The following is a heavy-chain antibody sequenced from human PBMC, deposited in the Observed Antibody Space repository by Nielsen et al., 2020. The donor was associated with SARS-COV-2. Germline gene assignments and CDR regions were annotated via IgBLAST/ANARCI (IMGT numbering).Heavy chain of an antibody. CDR1: GYSFPTYW. Sequence: GESLKISCKGSGYSFPTYWIGWVRQMPGKGLEWMGIIYPGDSDTRYSPSFQGQVTISADKSISTAYLQWSSLKASDTAKYYCARHTRSISSFYYYYYMDVWGKGTTVTVSS. J-gene: IGHJ6*03. V-gene: IGHV5-51*01. CDR3: ARHTRSISSFYYYYYMDV. D-gene: IGHD6-6*01. CDR2: IYPGDSDT.